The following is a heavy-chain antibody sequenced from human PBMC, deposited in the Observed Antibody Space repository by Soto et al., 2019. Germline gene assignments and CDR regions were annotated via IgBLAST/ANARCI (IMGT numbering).Heavy chain of an antibody. D-gene: IGHD5-18*01. V-gene: IGHV3-23*01. CDR3: GKDTAVALVYGMDF. J-gene: IGHJ6*02. CDR1: GFTFSSYA. Sequence: GGSLRLSCAASGFTFSSYAMSWVRQAPGKGLEWVSAISGSGGSTYYADSVKGRFTISRDNSKNTLYLQMNSLRAEDTAVYYCGKDTAVALVYGMDFWGQGTTVTVS. CDR2: ISGSGGST.